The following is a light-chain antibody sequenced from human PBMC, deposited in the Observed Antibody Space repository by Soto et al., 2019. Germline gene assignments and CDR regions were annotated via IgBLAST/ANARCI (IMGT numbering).Light chain of an antibody. CDR2: DVS. J-gene: IGLJ1*01. CDR3: CSYAGSYTSPYV. V-gene: IGLV2-11*01. CDR1: SSDVGGYNY. Sequence: QSALTQPRSVSGSPGQSVTISCTGTSSDVGGYNYVSWYQQHPGKAPKLMIYDVSKRPSGVPDRFSGSKSGNTASLTISGLQPEDEADYYCCSYAGSYTSPYVFGAGTKLTVL.